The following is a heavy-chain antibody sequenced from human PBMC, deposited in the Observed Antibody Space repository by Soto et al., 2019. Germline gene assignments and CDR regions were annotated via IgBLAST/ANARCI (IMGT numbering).Heavy chain of an antibody. CDR3: AKGTNWNYVDHYYYYMDV. Sequence: GGSLRLSCAASGFTFSSYAMSWVRQAPGKGLEWVSAISGSGGSTYYADSVKGRFTISRDNSKNTLYLQMNSLRAEDTAVYYCAKGTNWNYVDHYYYYMDVRGKGTTVTVSS. V-gene: IGHV3-23*01. J-gene: IGHJ6*03. CDR2: ISGSGGST. CDR1: GFTFSSYA. D-gene: IGHD1-7*01.